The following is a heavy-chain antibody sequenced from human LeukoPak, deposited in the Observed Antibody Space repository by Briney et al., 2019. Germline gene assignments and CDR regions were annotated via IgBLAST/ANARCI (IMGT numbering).Heavy chain of an antibody. CDR2: ITWDGVTT. V-gene: IGHV3-43D*04. CDR3: AKDTYEDIVGTAYMDV. J-gene: IGHJ6*03. Sequence: PGGSLRLSCAASGFTFDDYGMHWVRQAPGKGLEWVSLITWDGVTTYYADSVQGRFTISRDNSKNTLYLQMNGLRAEDTAFYYCAKDTYEDIVGTAYMDVWGKGTTVTVSS. D-gene: IGHD5-12*01. CDR1: GFTFDDYG.